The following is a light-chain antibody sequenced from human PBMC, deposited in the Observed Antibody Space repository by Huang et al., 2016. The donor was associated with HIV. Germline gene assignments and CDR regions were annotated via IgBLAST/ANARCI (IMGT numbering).Light chain of an antibody. Sequence: DIRMTQSPSSLSTSIGDRVTITCRASQGISNYLAWYQQNPGKVPKLLIYGASTLQSRVPSRFSGSGSGTDFTLTISSLQPEDVATYYCQEYYSAPYTFGQGTKLEIK. V-gene: IGKV1-27*01. CDR1: QGISNY. J-gene: IGKJ2*01. CDR3: QEYYSAPYT. CDR2: GAS.